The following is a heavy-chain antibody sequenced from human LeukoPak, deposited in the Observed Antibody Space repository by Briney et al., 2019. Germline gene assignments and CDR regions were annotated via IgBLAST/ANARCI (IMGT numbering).Heavy chain of an antibody. CDR1: GFTFSSYP. V-gene: IGHV3-30-3*01. CDR3: ARDYGSGSHVRYYFVY. CDR2: MSSDGNNK. Sequence: GGSLRLSCAASGFTFSSYPMHWVRQAPGKGLEWVAIMSSDGNNKSYADSVKGRFTISRDNSKNTLYLQMNNLRPDDTAVYYCARDYGSGSHVRYYFVYWGQGTLVTVSS. J-gene: IGHJ4*02. D-gene: IGHD3-10*01.